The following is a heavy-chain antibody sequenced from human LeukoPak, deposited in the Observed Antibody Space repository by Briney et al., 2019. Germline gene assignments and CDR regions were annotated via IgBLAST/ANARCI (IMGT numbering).Heavy chain of an antibody. J-gene: IGHJ4*02. CDR3: ARDGDYYGSGNFDY. CDR2: MNPNSGNT. CDR1: GYTFTNYD. D-gene: IGHD3-10*01. Sequence: ASVKVSCKTSGYTFTNYDINWVRQATGQGLEWMGWMNPNSGNTGYAQKFQGRVTITRDTSISAAYMELSSLRSEDTAVYYCARDGDYYGSGNFDYWGQGTLVTVSS. V-gene: IGHV1-8*03.